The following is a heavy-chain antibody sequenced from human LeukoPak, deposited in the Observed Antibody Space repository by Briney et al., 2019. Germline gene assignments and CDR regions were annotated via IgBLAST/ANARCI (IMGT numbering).Heavy chain of an antibody. Sequence: PGGSLRLSCAASGFTLSFYTMNWVRQAPGKGLEWVSSISSSSYIYYADSVKGRFTISRDNAKNSLYLQMNNLRAEDTAVYYCSRDRYCSGGSCRDYWGQGTLVTVSS. D-gene: IGHD2-15*01. J-gene: IGHJ4*02. CDR1: GFTLSFYT. CDR3: SRDRYCSGGSCRDY. CDR2: ISSSSYI. V-gene: IGHV3-21*01.